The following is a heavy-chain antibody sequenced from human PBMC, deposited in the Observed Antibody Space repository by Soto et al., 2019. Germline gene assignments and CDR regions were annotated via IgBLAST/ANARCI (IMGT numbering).Heavy chain of an antibody. J-gene: IGHJ6*02. CDR3: ARDGLNLKEGMDV. D-gene: IGHD1-20*01. V-gene: IGHV4-59*01. CDR1: GGSISSYY. CDR2: IYYSGST. Sequence: PSETLSLTCTVSGGSISSYYWSWIRQPPGKGLEWIGYIYYSGSTNYNPSLKSRVTISVDTSKNQFSLKLSSVTAADTAVYYCARDGLNLKEGMDVWGQVTTFTVPS.